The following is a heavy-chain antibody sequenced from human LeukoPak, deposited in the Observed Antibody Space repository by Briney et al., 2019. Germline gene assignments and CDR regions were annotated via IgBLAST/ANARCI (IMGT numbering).Heavy chain of an antibody. J-gene: IGHJ4*02. Sequence: GGSLRLSCAASEFTFDDYGMSWVRQAPGKGLEWVSGINWNGGSTGYADSVKGRFTISRDNAKNSLYLQMNSLRAEDTALYYCARTYYYDSSGYSGRGQDTGYYFDYWGQGTLVTVSS. CDR3: ARTYYYDSSGYSGRGQDTGYYFDY. V-gene: IGHV3-20*04. D-gene: IGHD3-22*01. CDR1: EFTFDDYG. CDR2: INWNGGST.